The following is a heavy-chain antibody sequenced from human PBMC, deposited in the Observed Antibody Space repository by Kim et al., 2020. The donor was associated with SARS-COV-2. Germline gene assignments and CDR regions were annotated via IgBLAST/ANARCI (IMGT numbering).Heavy chain of an antibody. J-gene: IGHJ4*02. CDR2: ISDDGSGT. CDR3: ARDLRESNGNDLDY. CDR1: GFTFSNNW. D-gene: IGHD2-8*01. Sequence: GGSLRLSCEASGFTFSNNWMHWVRQAPGKGQVWVSRISDDGSGTSYADSVKGRFTISRDNAKSTMYLQMNSLRAEDTAVYYCARDLRESNGNDLDYWGQGTLVTVSS. V-gene: IGHV3-74*01.